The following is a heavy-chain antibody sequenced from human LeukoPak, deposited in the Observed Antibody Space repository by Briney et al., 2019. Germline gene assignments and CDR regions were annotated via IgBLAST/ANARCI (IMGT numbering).Heavy chain of an antibody. Sequence: GEPLKISCEASGYTFTHQWIGWVRQMPGPGLEWVGIIYRRDSDTIYSPSFQCHVTISADTSINTAYLEWRSLEASDTAMYCCARHSDVVGAIWGQGTQVTVSS. CDR2: IYRRDSDT. D-gene: IGHD3-16*01. J-gene: IGHJ4*02. V-gene: IGHV5-51*01. CDR1: GYTFTHQW. CDR3: ARHSDVVGAI.